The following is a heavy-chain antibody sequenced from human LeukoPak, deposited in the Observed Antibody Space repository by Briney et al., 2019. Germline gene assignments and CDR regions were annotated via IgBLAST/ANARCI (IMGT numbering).Heavy chain of an antibody. D-gene: IGHD5-24*01. J-gene: IGHJ4*02. CDR1: GFTFSSYW. V-gene: IGHV3-7*01. Sequence: GGSLRLSCAASGFTFSSYWMSWVRQAPGKGLEWVANIRQDGSGKYYVDSVKGRFTISRDNAKNSLFLQMNSLRAEDTAVYYCASDSMATITGGQLSDYWGQGTLVTVSS. CDR3: ASDSMATITGGQLSDY. CDR2: IRQDGSGK.